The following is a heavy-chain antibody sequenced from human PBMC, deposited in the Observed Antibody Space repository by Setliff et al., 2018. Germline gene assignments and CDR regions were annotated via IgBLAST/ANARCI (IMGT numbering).Heavy chain of an antibody. Sequence: SETLSLTCTVSGGSLGTYYWTLVRQPPGKGLEWIASVYYSGTAYYSPSLKSRVTMSVETSKNQFSLKLSSVTAADTAVYYCARTGTYGYFDYWGQGTLVTVSS. J-gene: IGHJ4*02. CDR2: VYYSGTA. V-gene: IGHV4-59*04. CDR1: GGSLGTYY. CDR3: ARTGTYGYFDY. D-gene: IGHD1-1*01.